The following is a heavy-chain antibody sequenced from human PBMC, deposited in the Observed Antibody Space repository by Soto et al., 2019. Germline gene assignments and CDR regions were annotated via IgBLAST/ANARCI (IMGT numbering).Heavy chain of an antibody. J-gene: IGHJ4*02. V-gene: IGHV3-23*01. CDR1: GFTFSSYA. CDR2: ISGSGGST. Sequence: GGSLRLSCAASGFTFSSYAMSWVRQAPGEGLEWVSAISGSGGSTYNADSVKGRFTISRDNSKNTLYLQMNSLRAEDTAVYYCASWGAYYDFWSGPFDYWGQGTLVTVSS. CDR3: ASWGAYYDFWSGPFDY. D-gene: IGHD3-3*01.